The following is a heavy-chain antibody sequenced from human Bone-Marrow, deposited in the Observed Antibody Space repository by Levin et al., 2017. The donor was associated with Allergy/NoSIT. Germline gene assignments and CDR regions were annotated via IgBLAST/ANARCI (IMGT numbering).Heavy chain of an antibody. CDR1: GGSISSDNYY. J-gene: IGHJ4*02. D-gene: IGHD5-24*01. CDR3: ARVRDGYNFGDYYFDS. CDR2: TYYNGST. V-gene: IGHV4-30-4*01. Sequence: SETLSLTCTVSGGSISSDNYYWTWIRQPPGKGLECIAYTYYNGSTYYNPSLKSRVTISVDTSKNQFSLKLDSVTAADTAVYYCARVRDGYNFGDYYFDSWGQGTLVIVSS.